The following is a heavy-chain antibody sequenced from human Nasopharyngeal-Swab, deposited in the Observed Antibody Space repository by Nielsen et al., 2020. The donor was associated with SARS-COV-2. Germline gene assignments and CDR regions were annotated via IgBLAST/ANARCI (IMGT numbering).Heavy chain of an antibody. CDR3: ARAGDGIDF. J-gene: IGHJ3*01. CDR2: IYPDDSDT. V-gene: IGHV5-51*01. CDR1: GYSFTNFW. Sequence: GESLKISCKGSGYSFTNFWIGWVRQMPGKGLEWMGIIYPDDSDTRYSPSFEGQVTISVDKSISAAYLQWRSLKASDTAMYYCARAGDGIDFWGQGTMVTVSS.